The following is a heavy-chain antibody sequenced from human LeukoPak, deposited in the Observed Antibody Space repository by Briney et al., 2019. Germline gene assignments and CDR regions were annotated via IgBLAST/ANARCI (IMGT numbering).Heavy chain of an antibody. CDR3: TSNPGYSYGSLDAFDI. CDR1: GFTFGDYS. V-gene: IGHV3-49*03. Sequence: PGGSLRLSCTASGFTFGDYSMSWFRRAPGKGLEWVGFIRSKAYGGTTEHAASVKGRFTISRDDSRGIAYLQMNSLETEDTAVYYCTSNPGYSYGSLDAFDIWGQGTMVTVSS. CDR2: IRSKAYGGTT. D-gene: IGHD5-18*01. J-gene: IGHJ3*02.